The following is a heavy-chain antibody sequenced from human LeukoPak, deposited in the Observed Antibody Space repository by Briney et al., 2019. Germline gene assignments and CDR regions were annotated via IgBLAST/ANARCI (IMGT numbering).Heavy chain of an antibody. CDR3: ARDSSREAGSIVDF. D-gene: IGHD1-26*01. CDR2: ISGYNGNT. CDR1: GYTFIGYG. Sequence: ASVKVSCKASGYTFIGYGISWVRQAPGQGLEWMGWISGYNGNTNYAQKLQGRVTMTTDTSTSTAYMELRSLRSDDTAVYYCARDSSREAGSIVDFWGQGTLVTVSS. V-gene: IGHV1-18*01. J-gene: IGHJ4*02.